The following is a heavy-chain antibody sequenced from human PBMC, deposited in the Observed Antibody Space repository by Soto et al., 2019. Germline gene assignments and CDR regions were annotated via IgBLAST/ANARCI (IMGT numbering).Heavy chain of an antibody. CDR1: EFTFRNYW. J-gene: IGHJ4*02. CDR2: ISPDGSST. V-gene: IGHV3-74*01. Sequence: DVQLVESGGALVQPGGSLRLPCEASEFTFRNYWMHWVRQVPGKGLVWVSRISPDGSSTSYADSVRGRFTISRDNAKNTLYLQRNSRRVEDRAVYYCARGLSGSAFYVGAYGGQGTLVTVSS. CDR3: ARGLSGSAFYVGAY. D-gene: IGHD3-16*01.